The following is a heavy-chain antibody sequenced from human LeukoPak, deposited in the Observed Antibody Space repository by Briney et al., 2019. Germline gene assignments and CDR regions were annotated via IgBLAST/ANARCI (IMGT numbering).Heavy chain of an antibody. D-gene: IGHD6-19*01. V-gene: IGHV4-59*01. Sequence: PSGTLSLTCTVSAGSISSFFWNWIRQPPGKGLEWIGYISYSGNTNYNPSLKSRVTISVDTSKNQFSLKLSSVTAADTAVYYCARALNGWYNFDYWGQGTLVTVSS. J-gene: IGHJ4*02. CDR3: ARALNGWYNFDY. CDR2: ISYSGNT. CDR1: AGSISSFF.